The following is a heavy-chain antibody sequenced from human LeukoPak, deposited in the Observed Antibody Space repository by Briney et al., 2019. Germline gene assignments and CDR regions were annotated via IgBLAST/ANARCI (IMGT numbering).Heavy chain of an antibody. CDR1: GFTFSSYA. D-gene: IGHD3-22*01. J-gene: IGHJ4*02. Sequence: GGSLRLSCAASGFTFSSYAMSWVRQAPGKGLEWVSAISGSGGSTYYADFVKGRFTISRDNSKSTLYLQMNSLRAEDTAVYYCAKGGSYYYDSSGYYGYWGQGTLVTVSS. CDR2: ISGSGGST. V-gene: IGHV3-23*01. CDR3: AKGGSYYYDSSGYYGY.